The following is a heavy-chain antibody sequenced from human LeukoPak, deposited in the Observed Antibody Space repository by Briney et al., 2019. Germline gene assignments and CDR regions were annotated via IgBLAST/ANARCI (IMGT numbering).Heavy chain of an antibody. D-gene: IGHD3-22*01. CDR1: GFTLSSYY. J-gene: IGHJ4*02. V-gene: IGHV3-30*03. CDR3: ARGSTYYYDSSSWGPFDY. CDR2: ISYDGRNN. Sequence: GGSLRLSCAASGFTLSSYYMHWVRPAPGKGVEWVAGISYDGRNNYYEDSVKGRFTISRDNSKNTLYLQMNSLRAEDTAVYYCARGSTYYYDSSSWGPFDYWGQGTLVTVSS.